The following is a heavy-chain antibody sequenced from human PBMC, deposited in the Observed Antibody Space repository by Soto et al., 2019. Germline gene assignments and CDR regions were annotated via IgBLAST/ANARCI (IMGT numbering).Heavy chain of an antibody. CDR2: MYSGGST. CDR1: GFTVSSNY. J-gene: IGHJ4*02. Sequence: EVQLVETGGGLIQPGGSLRLSCAASGFTVSSNYMSWVRQAPGKGLEWVSVMYSGGSTYYADSVKGRFTISRDNSKNTLYLQMDSLRAEDTAVYYCARGTSDWKKADYWGQGTLVTVSS. D-gene: IGHD6-19*01. V-gene: IGHV3-53*02. CDR3: ARGTSDWKKADY.